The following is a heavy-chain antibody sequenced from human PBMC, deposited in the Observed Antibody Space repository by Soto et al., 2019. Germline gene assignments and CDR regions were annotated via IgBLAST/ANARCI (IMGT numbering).Heavy chain of an antibody. CDR1: GGTFSSYA. J-gene: IGHJ4*02. D-gene: IGHD3-22*01. Sequence: GASVKVSCKASGGTFSSYAISWVRQAPGQGLEWMGGIIPIFGTANYAQKFQGRVTITADESTGTAYMELSSLRSEDTAVYYCAGLHYYDSSGYPILYYFDYWGQGTLVTVSS. V-gene: IGHV1-69*13. CDR2: IIPIFGTA. CDR3: AGLHYYDSSGYPILYYFDY.